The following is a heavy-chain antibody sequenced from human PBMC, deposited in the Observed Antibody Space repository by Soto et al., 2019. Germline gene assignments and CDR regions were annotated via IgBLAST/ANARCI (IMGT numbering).Heavy chain of an antibody. V-gene: IGHV3-48*01. CDR2: ISSSSSTI. CDR3: ARDLVIAAAGTNYYYGMDV. CDR1: GFTFSSYS. J-gene: IGHJ6*02. Sequence: AGGSLRLSCAASGFTFSSYSMNWVRQAPGKGLEWVSYISSSSSTIYYADSVKGRFTISRDNAKNSLYLQMNSLRAEDTAVYYCARDLVIAAAGTNYYYGMDVWGQGTTVTVSS. D-gene: IGHD6-13*01.